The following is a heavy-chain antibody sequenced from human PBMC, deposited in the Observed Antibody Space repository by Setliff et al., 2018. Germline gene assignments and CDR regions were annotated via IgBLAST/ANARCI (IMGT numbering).Heavy chain of an antibody. CDR1: GFTFSSYS. D-gene: IGHD4-17*01. Sequence: GGSLRLSCAASGFTFSSYSMNWVRQAPGKGLEWVSSISSSSSYIYYADSVKGRFTISRDNAKNSLYLQMNSLRAEDTAVYYCARGHDYGDYQRIGRLNYWGQGTLVTVSS. J-gene: IGHJ4*02. CDR2: ISSSSSYI. V-gene: IGHV3-21*01. CDR3: ARGHDYGDYQRIGRLNY.